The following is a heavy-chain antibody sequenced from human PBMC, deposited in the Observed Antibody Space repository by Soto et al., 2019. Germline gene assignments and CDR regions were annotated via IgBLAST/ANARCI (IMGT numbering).Heavy chain of an antibody. CDR3: ARDQTGITTAGGGRIDH. D-gene: IGHD6-13*01. CDR1: GFTFSTHA. V-gene: IGHV3-30-3*01. Sequence: QVQLVESGGGVVQPGSSLRLSCAAYGFTFSTHAMHWVRQAPGKGLECVAIVSFDGSNKYYADSVKGRFTISRDNSKNTLYLQMSGLTPEDTAFYYCARDQTGITTAGGGRIDHWGQGTLVTVSS. J-gene: IGHJ4*02. CDR2: VSFDGSNK.